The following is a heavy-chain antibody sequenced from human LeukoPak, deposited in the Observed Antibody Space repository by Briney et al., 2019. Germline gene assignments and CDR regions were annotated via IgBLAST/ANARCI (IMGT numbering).Heavy chain of an antibody. CDR3: ATETIGRHYDY. D-gene: IGHD1-14*01. CDR2: IGPTGTDR. V-gene: IGHV3-21*01. J-gene: IGHJ4*02. CDR1: GFTFSSCG. Sequence: GGSLRLSCAASGFTFSSCGFNWVRQSPGKGLEWVSSIGPTGTDRYYADSVRGRFTISRDNAKNSMYLQMDSLRDEDTAVYYCATETIGRHYDYWGQGTLLTVSS.